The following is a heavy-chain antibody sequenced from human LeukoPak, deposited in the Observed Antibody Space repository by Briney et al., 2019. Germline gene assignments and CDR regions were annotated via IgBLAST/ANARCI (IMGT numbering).Heavy chain of an antibody. CDR1: GFTFSHYA. Sequence: PGGSLRLSCEASGFTFSHYAMHWVRQSPGKGLEWVALISYDGSNIQYADSVKGRFTISRDNSKNTLYLQMNTLRTEDTALYYCARDRAAAPRGYFDYWGQGTLVTVSS. J-gene: IGHJ4*02. CDR3: ARDRAAAPRGYFDY. D-gene: IGHD6-13*01. CDR2: ISYDGSNI. V-gene: IGHV3-30-3*01.